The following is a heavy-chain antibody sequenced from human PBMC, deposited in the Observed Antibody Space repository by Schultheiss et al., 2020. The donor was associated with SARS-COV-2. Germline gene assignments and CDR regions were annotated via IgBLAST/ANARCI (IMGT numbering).Heavy chain of an antibody. CDR2: IYPGDSDT. J-gene: IGHJ3*02. V-gene: IGHV5-51*01. Sequence: GGSLRLSCKGSGYSFTSYWFGWVRQMPGKGLEWMGIIYPGDSDTRYSPSFQGQVTISADKSISTAYLQWSSLKASDTAMYYCARGVVYYDFWSGYLDAFDIWGQGTMVTVSS. D-gene: IGHD3-3*01. CDR1: GYSFTSYW. CDR3: ARGVVYYDFWSGYLDAFDI.